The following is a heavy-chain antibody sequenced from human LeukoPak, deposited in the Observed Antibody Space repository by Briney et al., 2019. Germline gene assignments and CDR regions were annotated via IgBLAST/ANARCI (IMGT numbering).Heavy chain of an antibody. CDR1: GITFSGSA. Sequence: GGSLRLSCAASGITFSGSAMHWVRQASGKGLEWVGRIRSKANSYATAYAASVKGRFTISRDDSKNTAYLQMNSLKTEDTAVYYCTRQGYGDYDGYWGQGTLVTVSS. CDR3: TRQGYGDYDGY. J-gene: IGHJ4*02. D-gene: IGHD4-17*01. CDR2: IRSKANSYAT. V-gene: IGHV3-73*01.